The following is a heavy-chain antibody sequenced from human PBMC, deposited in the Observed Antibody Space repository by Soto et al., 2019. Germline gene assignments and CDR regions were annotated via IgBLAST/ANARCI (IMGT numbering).Heavy chain of an antibody. J-gene: IGHJ4*02. V-gene: IGHV4-59*01. D-gene: IGHD3-16*01. CDR1: GASMNNYY. CDR3: VRSGHTFGGVM. CDR2: MYSSGSS. Sequence: ETLSLTCSVSGASMNNYYGSWVRQPPGRGLEWIGYMYSSGSSNYNSSLKSRVTISVDTSKNQFSLKLSSVTAADTAVYYCVRSGHTFGGVMWGLGTLVTVSS.